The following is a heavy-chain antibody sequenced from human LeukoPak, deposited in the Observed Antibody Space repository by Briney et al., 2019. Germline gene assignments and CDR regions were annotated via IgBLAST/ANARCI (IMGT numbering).Heavy chain of an antibody. J-gene: IGHJ5*02. V-gene: IGHV3-21*01. D-gene: IGHD7-27*01. CDR1: RFTFSSYS. CDR3: ARGVGTLSWFDP. CDR2: ISSSSSYI. Sequence: GGSLRLSCAASRFTFSSYSMNWVRQAPGKGLEWVSSISSSSSYIYYADSVKGRFTISRDNAKNSLYLQMNSLRAEDTAVYYCARGVGTLSWFDPWGQGTLVTVSS.